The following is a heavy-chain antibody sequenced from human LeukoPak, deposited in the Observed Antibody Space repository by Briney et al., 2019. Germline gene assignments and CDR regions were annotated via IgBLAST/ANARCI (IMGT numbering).Heavy chain of an antibody. V-gene: IGHV4-34*01. D-gene: IGHD6-6*01. J-gene: IGHJ4*02. CDR3: ARIAARFDLDY. CDR1: GGSFSGYY. Sequence: SETLSLTCAVYGGSFSGYYWSWIRQPPGKGLEWIGEINHSGSTNCNPSLKSRVTISVDTSKNQFSLKLSSVTAADTAVYYCARIAARFDLDYWGQGTLVTVSS. CDR2: INHSGST.